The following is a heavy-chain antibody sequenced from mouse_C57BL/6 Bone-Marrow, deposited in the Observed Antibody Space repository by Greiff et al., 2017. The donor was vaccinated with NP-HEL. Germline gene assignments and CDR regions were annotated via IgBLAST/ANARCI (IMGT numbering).Heavy chain of an antibody. CDR2: NYPRSGNT. CDR3: AIYYYGGSGFFDY. CDR1: GYTFTSYG. J-gene: IGHJ2*01. Sequence: VQLQQSGAELARPGASVKLSCKASGYTFTSYGISWVKQRTGQGLEWIGENYPRSGNTYSNEKFKGKATLTADKSSSTAYMELRSLTSEDSAVYFCAIYYYGGSGFFDYWGQGTTLTVSS. D-gene: IGHD1-1*01. V-gene: IGHV1-81*01.